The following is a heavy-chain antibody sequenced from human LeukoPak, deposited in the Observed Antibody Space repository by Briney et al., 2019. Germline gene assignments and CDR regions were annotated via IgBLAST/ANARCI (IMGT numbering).Heavy chain of an antibody. D-gene: IGHD2-8*02. J-gene: IGHJ4*02. CDR2: IDPPSGVP. Sequence: ASVKVSCKASGYTFTGQFIHWLRQAPGRGLEWMGWIDPPSGVPHYAQKFQDTVTMTRDTSIGTAYMEVHRLKSDDTAVYYCARSGFSTGFYLDFWGQGILISVSS. V-gene: IGHV1-2*02. CDR1: GYTFTGQF. CDR3: ARSGFSTGFYLDF.